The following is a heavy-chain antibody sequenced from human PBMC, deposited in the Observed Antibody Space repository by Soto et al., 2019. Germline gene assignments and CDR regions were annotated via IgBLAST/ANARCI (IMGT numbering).Heavy chain of an antibody. Sequence: HPGGSLRLSCVASGFIFSDYAMHWARQAPGKGLEWVALISPAGTNQYYADSAKGRFTISRDNSKNTLYLQMNSLRPEDTGLYYCARENSRISPRLCQHWGHGTLVTVSS. CDR2: ISPAGTNQ. CDR1: GFIFSDYA. D-gene: IGHD6-6*01. CDR3: ARENSRISPRLCQH. J-gene: IGHJ1*01. V-gene: IGHV3-30-3*01.